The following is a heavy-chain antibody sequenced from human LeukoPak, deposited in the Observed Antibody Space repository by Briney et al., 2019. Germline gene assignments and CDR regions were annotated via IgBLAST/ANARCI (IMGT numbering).Heavy chain of an antibody. D-gene: IGHD3-22*01. CDR2: INHSGST. CDR1: GGSFSGYY. J-gene: IGHJ4*02. V-gene: IGHV4-34*01. Sequence: KPSETLSLTCAVYGGSFSGYYWSWIRQPPGKGLEWIGEINHSGSTNYNPSLKSRVTISADTSKNQFSLKLSSVTAADTAVYYCARSGSGDSSGYYYFDYWGQGTLVTVSS. CDR3: ARSGSGDSSGYYYFDY.